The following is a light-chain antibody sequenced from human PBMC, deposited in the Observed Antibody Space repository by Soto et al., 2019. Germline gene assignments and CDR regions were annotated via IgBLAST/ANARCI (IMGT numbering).Light chain of an antibody. J-gene: IGLJ1*01. Sequence: QSVLTQPASVSGSPGQSITISCTGTSSDVGGYDYVSWYQQHPGKAPKLMIYDVSNRPSGVSNRFSGSKSGNTASLTISGLQAEDEADYYCGSYTGSIYVFGTGTKLTVL. CDR1: SSDVGGYDY. V-gene: IGLV2-14*03. CDR2: DVS. CDR3: GSYTGSIYV.